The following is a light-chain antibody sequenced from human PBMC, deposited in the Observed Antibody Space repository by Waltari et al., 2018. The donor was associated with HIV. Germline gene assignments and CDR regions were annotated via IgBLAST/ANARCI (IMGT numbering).Light chain of an antibody. Sequence: QPVLTQPPSSSASLGASVPPTSTLSSGYSNYTVDWYQHRPRKGPRLVMGFGAGGIVGAKGAGSPARFSVLGTGLNRYLTIKNIQEEDESDYHCGADHGSEGNFVYVFGIGTKVTVL. V-gene: IGLV9-49*01. CDR3: GADHGSEGNFVYV. J-gene: IGLJ1*01. CDR1: SGYSNYT. CDR2: FGAGGIVG.